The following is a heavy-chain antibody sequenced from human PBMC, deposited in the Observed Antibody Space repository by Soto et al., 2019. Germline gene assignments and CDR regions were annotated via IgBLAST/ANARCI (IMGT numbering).Heavy chain of an antibody. CDR2: IIPIFGTA. J-gene: IGHJ5*02. D-gene: IGHD6-13*01. Sequence: SVKVSCKASGGTFSSYAISWVRQAPGQGLEWMGGIIPIFGTANYAQKFQGRVTITADESTSTAYMELSSLRSEDTAAYYCARWQQLVTQWFDPWGPGTLVSVSS. V-gene: IGHV1-69*13. CDR3: ARWQQLVTQWFDP. CDR1: GGTFSSYA.